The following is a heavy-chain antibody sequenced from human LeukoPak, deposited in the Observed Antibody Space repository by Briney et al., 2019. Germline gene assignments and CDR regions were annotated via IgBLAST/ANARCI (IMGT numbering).Heavy chain of an antibody. CDR1: GFTFSNFW. V-gene: IGHV3-7*01. Sequence: GGSLRLSCAASGFTFSNFWMSWVRQAPGKGPEWVANIKQDGSEIYYVDSVKGRFTISRDNAKNSLYLQMNSLRVEDTAVYYCARDKVVGATHFDYWGQGTLVTVSS. CDR2: IKQDGSEI. J-gene: IGHJ4*02. CDR3: ARDKVVGATHFDY. D-gene: IGHD1-26*01.